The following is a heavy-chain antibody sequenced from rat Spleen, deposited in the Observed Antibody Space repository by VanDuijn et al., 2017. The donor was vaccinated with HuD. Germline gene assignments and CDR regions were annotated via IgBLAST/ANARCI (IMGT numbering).Heavy chain of an antibody. V-gene: IGHV5-25*01. Sequence: EVQLVESGGGLVQPGRSLKLSCAAAGFTFSNYDMAWVRQAPTKGLEWVASISTSGGSTYYRDSLKGRFTFSRDNAKSNLYRQMDSLRSEDTATYYCARRDWTHFDYWGQGVMVTVSS. CDR1: GFTFSNYD. CDR2: ISTSGGST. CDR3: ARRDWTHFDY. D-gene: IGHD1-6*01. J-gene: IGHJ2*01.